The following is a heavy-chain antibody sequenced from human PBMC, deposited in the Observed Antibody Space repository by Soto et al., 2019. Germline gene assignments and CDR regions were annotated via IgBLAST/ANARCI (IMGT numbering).Heavy chain of an antibody. J-gene: IGHJ4*02. Sequence: GGSLRLSCAASGFTFSSYAMSWVRQAPGKGLEWVSGISGSGGSTYYADSVKGRFTISRDNSKNTLYLQMNSLKAEDTAVYYCAKDRYSGSSPYFDYWGQGTLVTVPQ. CDR3: AKDRYSGSSPYFDY. D-gene: IGHD6-6*01. CDR1: GFTFSSYA. V-gene: IGHV3-23*01. CDR2: ISGSGGST.